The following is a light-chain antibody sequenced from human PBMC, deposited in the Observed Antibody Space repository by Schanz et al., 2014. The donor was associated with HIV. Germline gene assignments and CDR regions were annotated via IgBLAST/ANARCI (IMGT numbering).Light chain of an antibody. V-gene: IGKV3-20*01. J-gene: IGKJ1*01. Sequence: EVVMTQSPATLSVSPGERATLSCRASQSVSSNLAWYQLKPGQAPRLLIYGASSRATGIPDRFSGSGSGTDFTLTISRLEPEDFAVYYCHQFGRLPWTFGPGTKVEIK. CDR3: HQFGRLPWT. CDR2: GAS. CDR1: QSVSSN.